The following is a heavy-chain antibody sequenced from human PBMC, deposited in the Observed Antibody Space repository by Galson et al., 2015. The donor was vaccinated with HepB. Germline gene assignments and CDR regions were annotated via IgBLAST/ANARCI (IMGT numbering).Heavy chain of an antibody. CDR3: ARGWYYGGNSFEGWFDP. V-gene: IGHV1-18*01. CDR1: GYTFTSYG. CDR2: ISAYNGNT. Sequence: SVKVSCKASGYTFTSYGISWVRQAPGQGLEWMGWISAYNGNTNYAQKLQGRVTMTTDTSTSTAYMELRSLRSDDTAVYYCARGWYYGGNSFEGWFDPWGQVTLVTVSS. J-gene: IGHJ5*02. D-gene: IGHD4-23*01.